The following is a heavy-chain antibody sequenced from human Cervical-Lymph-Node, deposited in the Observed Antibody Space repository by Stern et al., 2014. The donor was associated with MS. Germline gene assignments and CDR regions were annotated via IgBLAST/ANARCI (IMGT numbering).Heavy chain of an antibody. CDR3: VRGEGQQTSNFYGMDV. CDR2: ISTTSAYI. Sequence: VQLVESGGGLVKPGGSLRLSCAASGFTFSTYSMNWVRQAPGQGLELVSSISTTSAYICYGAAVKGRFTISRDNANNLVHLHMNSLRAEDTAVYYCVRGEGQQTSNFYGMDVWGQGTTVTVSS. V-gene: IGHV3-21*01. CDR1: GFTFSTYS. J-gene: IGHJ6*02.